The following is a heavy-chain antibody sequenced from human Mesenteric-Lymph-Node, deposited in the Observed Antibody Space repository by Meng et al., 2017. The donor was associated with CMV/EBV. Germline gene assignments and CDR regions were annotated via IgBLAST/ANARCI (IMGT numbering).Heavy chain of an antibody. CDR3: AKMGGIYGSGSYYHFDY. Sequence: GFTFSSYAMSWVRQAPGKGLEWVSAISGSGGSTYYADSVKGRFTISRDNSKNTLYLQMNSLRAEDTAVYYCAKMGGIYGSGSYYHFDYWGQGTLVTVPQ. V-gene: IGHV3-23*01. CDR2: ISGSGGST. D-gene: IGHD3-10*01. J-gene: IGHJ4*02. CDR1: GFTFSSYA.